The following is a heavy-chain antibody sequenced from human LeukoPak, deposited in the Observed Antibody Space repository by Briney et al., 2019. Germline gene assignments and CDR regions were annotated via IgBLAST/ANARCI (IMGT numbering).Heavy chain of an antibody. J-gene: IGHJ6*03. Sequence: ASVKVSCKASGYTFTSYDINWVRQATGQELEWMGWMNPNSGNTGYAQKFQGRVTMTRNTSISTAYMELSSLRSEDTAVYYCARATSSSWYKYYYYYYYMDVWGKGTTVTVSS. D-gene: IGHD6-13*01. V-gene: IGHV1-8*01. CDR3: ARATSSSWYKYYYYYYYMDV. CDR2: MNPNSGNT. CDR1: GYTFTSYD.